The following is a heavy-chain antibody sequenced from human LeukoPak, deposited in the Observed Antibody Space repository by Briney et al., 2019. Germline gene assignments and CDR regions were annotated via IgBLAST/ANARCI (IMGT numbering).Heavy chain of an antibody. CDR1: GYTFTSYG. CDR2: ISVYNGNT. Sequence: VSVKVSCKASGYTFTSYGISWVRQAPGQGLEWMGWISVYNGNTNYAQKLQGRVTMTTDTSTSTAYMELRSLRSDDTAVYYCARDPYSGSPYYFDYWGQGTLVTVSS. CDR3: ARDPYSGSPYYFDY. D-gene: IGHD1-26*01. J-gene: IGHJ4*02. V-gene: IGHV1-18*01.